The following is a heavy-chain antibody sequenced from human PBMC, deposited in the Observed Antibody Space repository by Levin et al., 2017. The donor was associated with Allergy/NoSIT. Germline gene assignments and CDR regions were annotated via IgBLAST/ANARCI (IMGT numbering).Heavy chain of an antibody. V-gene: IGHV1-24*01. D-gene: IGHD6-13*01. J-gene: IGHJ5*02. CDR1: GYTLTELS. Sequence: ASVKVSCKVSGYTLTELSMHWVRQAPGKGLEWMGGFDPEDGETIYAQKFQGRVTMTEDTSTDTAYMELSSLRSEDTAVYYCATYGRSSSWYGGNWFDPWGQGTLVTVSS. CDR2: FDPEDGET. CDR3: ATYGRSSSWYGGNWFDP.